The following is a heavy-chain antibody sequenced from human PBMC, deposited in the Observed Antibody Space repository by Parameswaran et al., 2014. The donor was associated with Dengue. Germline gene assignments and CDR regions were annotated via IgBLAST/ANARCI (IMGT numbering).Heavy chain of an antibody. Sequence: RWIRQPPGKGLEWIGYIYYSGSTNYNPSLKSRVTISVDASKNQFSLKLSSVTAADTAVYYCARGVPYYDVLTGYYYYFDYWGQGTLVTVSS. CDR3: ARGVPYYDVLTGYYYYFDY. V-gene: IGHV4-59*01. J-gene: IGHJ4*02. CDR2: IYYSGST. D-gene: IGHD3-9*01.